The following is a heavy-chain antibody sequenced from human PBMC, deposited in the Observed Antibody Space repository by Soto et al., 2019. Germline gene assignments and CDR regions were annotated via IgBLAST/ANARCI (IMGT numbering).Heavy chain of an antibody. J-gene: IGHJ3*02. CDR1: GFTFSSYG. D-gene: IGHD3-10*01. CDR2: ISYDGSNK. CDR3: AKIGTGWVDI. V-gene: IGHV3-30*18. Sequence: QVQLVEAGGGVVQPGRSLRLSCAASGFTFSSYGMHWVRQAPGKGLEWVAVISYDGSNKYYADSVKGRFTISRDNSKNTLYLQMNSLRAEDTAVYYCAKIGTGWVDIWGQGTMFTVSS.